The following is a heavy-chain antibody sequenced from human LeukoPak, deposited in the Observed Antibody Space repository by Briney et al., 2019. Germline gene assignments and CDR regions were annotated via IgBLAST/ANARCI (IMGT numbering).Heavy chain of an antibody. Sequence: QSGGSLRLSCAASGFTLDDYGMSWVRQAPGKGLEWVSGIDWNGGRTGYADSVKGRFTISRDNAKNSLYLQMDSLRVEDTALYHCARSYYYESSGYYGDTFDVWGQGTMVTVSS. CDR3: ARSYYYESSGYYGDTFDV. D-gene: IGHD3-22*01. V-gene: IGHV3-20*01. CDR2: IDWNGGRT. J-gene: IGHJ3*01. CDR1: GFTLDDYG.